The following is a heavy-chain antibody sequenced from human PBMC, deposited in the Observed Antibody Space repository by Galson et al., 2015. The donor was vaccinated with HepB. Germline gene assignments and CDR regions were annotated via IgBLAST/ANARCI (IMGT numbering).Heavy chain of an antibody. Sequence: SVKVSCKASGGTFSSYTISWVRQAPGQGLEWMGRIIPILGIANYAQKFQGRVTITADKSTSTAYMELSSLRSEDTAVYYCAREWRDQLAAAGSYGMDVWGQGTTVTVSS. D-gene: IGHD6-13*01. CDR3: AREWRDQLAAAGSYGMDV. V-gene: IGHV1-69*04. CDR1: GGTFSSYT. J-gene: IGHJ6*02. CDR2: IIPILGIA.